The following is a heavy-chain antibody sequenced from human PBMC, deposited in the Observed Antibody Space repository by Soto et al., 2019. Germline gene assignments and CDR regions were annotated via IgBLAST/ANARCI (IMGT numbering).Heavy chain of an antibody. D-gene: IGHD3-3*01. Sequence: SETLSLTCTVSGGSISRGDYFWSWIRQPPGRGLEWIGFIYYSRSTYYNPSLKSRLTLSMDTSKNECSLKLTSVTAADPAVYYCARRGMKNAFWSGYSSYYYYAMDVWGQGTTVTVSS. V-gene: IGHV4-30-4*01. J-gene: IGHJ6*02. CDR2: IYYSRST. CDR1: GGSISRGDYF. CDR3: ARRGMKNAFWSGYSSYYYYAMDV.